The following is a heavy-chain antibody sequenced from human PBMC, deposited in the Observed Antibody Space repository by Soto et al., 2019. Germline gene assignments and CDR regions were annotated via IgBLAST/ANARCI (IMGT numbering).Heavy chain of an antibody. CDR2: IIPMFGTA. Sequence: QVQLVQSGAEVKKPESSVKVSCKARGGTFSTYAISWVRQAPGQGLEWMGGIIPMFGTANYAQRFQDRVTITADESTNTVYMELSSLRSEDTAVYFCASGIQLWLRRINNGYSVWGQGTLVTVSS. D-gene: IGHD5-18*01. CDR3: ASGIQLWLRRINNGYSV. V-gene: IGHV1-69*12. J-gene: IGHJ4*02. CDR1: GGTFSTYA.